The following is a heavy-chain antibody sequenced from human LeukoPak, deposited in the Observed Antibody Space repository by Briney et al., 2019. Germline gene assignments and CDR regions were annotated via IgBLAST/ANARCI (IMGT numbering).Heavy chain of an antibody. D-gene: IGHD4-17*01. J-gene: IGHJ5*02. V-gene: IGHV3-15*01. CDR1: GFTFSNAW. Sequence: PGGSLRLSRAASGFTFSNAWMSWVRQAPGKGLEWVGRIKSKTDGGTTDYAAPVKGRFTISRDDSKNTMYLQMNSLKTEDTAVYYCTTQSLDYDDYKNWFDPWGQGTLVTVSS. CDR2: IKSKTDGGTT. CDR3: TTQSLDYDDYKNWFDP.